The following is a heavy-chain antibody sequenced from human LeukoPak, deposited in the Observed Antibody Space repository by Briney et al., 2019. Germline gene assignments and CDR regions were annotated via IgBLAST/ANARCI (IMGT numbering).Heavy chain of an antibody. CDR3: ARGYNDVLTGYPANFDY. Sequence: GESLKISCKGSGYSFTSYWVGWVRQMPGKGLEWMGIIYPGDSDTRYSPSFQGQVTISAEKSIRTAYLQWSSLKASDTAMYYCARGYNDVLTGYPANFDYWGQGTLVTVSS. J-gene: IGHJ4*02. V-gene: IGHV5-51*01. CDR1: GYSFTSYW. CDR2: IYPGDSDT. D-gene: IGHD3-9*01.